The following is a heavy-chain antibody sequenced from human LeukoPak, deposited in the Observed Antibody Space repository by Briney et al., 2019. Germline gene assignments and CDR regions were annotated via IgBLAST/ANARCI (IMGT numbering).Heavy chain of an antibody. D-gene: IGHD5-12*01. CDR1: GFTFSSYG. CDR3: AKDLAGIVATSDHYYYYGMDV. J-gene: IGHJ6*02. Sequence: PGGSLRLSCAASGFTFSSYGMHWVRQAPGKGLEWVAVISYDGSNKYYADSVKGRFTISRDNSKNTLYLQMNSLRAEDTAVYYCAKDLAGIVATSDHYYYYGMDVWGQGTTVTVSS. CDR2: ISYDGSNK. V-gene: IGHV3-30*18.